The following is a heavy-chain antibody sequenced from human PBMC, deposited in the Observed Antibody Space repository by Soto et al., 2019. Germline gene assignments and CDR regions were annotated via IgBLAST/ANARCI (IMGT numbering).Heavy chain of an antibody. CDR3: ATGQQWLVLSTFYY. V-gene: IGHV3-9*01. CDR2: ISWNSGSI. D-gene: IGHD6-19*01. J-gene: IGHJ4*02. Sequence: GGSLRLSCAASGFTFADYAMYWVRQAPGKGLEWVSGISWNSGSIGYADSVKGRFTISRDNAKNSLYLQMNSLRSEDTAVYYCATGQQWLVLSTFYYWGQGTLVTVSS. CDR1: GFTFADYA.